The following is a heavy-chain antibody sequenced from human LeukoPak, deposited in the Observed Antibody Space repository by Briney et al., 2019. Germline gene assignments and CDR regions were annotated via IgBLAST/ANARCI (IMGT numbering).Heavy chain of an antibody. CDR3: AATIRFLEWFDYYMDV. CDR2: IYTSGST. Sequence: SETLSLTCTVSGGSISSGSYYWSWIRQPAGKGLEWIGRIYTSGSTNYNPSLKSRVTISVDTSKNQFSLKLSSVTAADTAVYYCAATIRFLEWFDYYMDVWGKGATVTVSS. D-gene: IGHD3-3*01. V-gene: IGHV4-61*02. CDR1: GGSISSGSYY. J-gene: IGHJ6*03.